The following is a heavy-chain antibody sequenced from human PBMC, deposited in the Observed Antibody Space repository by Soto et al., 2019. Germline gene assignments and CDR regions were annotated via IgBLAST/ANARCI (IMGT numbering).Heavy chain of an antibody. J-gene: IGHJ4*02. CDR2: IYYSGST. Sequence: PSETLSLTCSVSGGSISSVGHYWSWIRQHPGKGLEWIGYIYYSGSTYYNPSLKSRVTISVDTSKNQFSLKLSSVTAADTAVYYCARGYGDYVLDYWGQGTLVTVSS. CDR1: GGSISSVGHY. CDR3: ARGYGDYVLDY. D-gene: IGHD4-17*01. V-gene: IGHV4-61*08.